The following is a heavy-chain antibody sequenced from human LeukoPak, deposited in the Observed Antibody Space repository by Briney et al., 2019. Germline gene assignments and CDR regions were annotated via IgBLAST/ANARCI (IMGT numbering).Heavy chain of an antibody. V-gene: IGHV3-21*01. CDR1: GFTFSSYE. CDR3: ARDRPGIAAAGPKDI. CDR2: ISSSSSYI. D-gene: IGHD6-13*01. J-gene: IGHJ4*02. Sequence: GGSLRLSCAASGFTFSSYEMNWVRQAPGKGLEWVSSISSSSSYIYYADSVKGRFTISRDNAKNSLYLQMNSLRAEDTAVYYCARDRPGIAAAGPKDIWGQGTLVTVSS.